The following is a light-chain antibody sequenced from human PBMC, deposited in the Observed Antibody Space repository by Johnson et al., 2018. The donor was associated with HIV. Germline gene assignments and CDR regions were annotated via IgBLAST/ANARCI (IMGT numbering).Light chain of an antibody. CDR3: GTWDSSLSAHNYV. CDR2: DNN. V-gene: IGLV1-51*01. J-gene: IGLJ1*01. Sequence: QSVLTQPPSVSAAPGQKVTISCSGSSSNIGNNYVSWYQQLPGTAPKLLIYDNNQRPSGIPDRFSGSKSGTSATLAITGLQTGDEADYYCGTWDSSLSAHNYVFGTGIEVTVL. CDR1: SSNIGNNY.